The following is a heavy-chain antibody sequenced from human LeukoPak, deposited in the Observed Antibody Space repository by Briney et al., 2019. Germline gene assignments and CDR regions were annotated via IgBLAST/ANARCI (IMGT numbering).Heavy chain of an antibody. CDR2: IIHSGKT. J-gene: IGHJ1*01. CDR1: TGSFLGYY. V-gene: IGHV4-34*12. Sequence: SETLSLTCAVSTGSFLGYYWSWLRQPPGKGLEWIEEIIHSGKTNFNPSLKSRVTISVDTSKKHFSLNLTSVTAADTAVYYCARGSYFQYWDQGTPVIVSS. CDR3: ARGSYFQY. D-gene: IGHD3-10*01.